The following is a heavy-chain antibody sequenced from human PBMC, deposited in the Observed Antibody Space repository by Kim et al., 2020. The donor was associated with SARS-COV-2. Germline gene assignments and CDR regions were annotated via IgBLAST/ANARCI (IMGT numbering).Heavy chain of an antibody. D-gene: IGHD2-2*01. V-gene: IGHV1-69*13. J-gene: IGHJ5*02. CDR1: GGTFSSYA. CDR3: ARDFKLIVPAATWFDP. CDR2: IIPIFGTA. Sequence: SVKVSCKASGGTFSSYAISWVRQAPGQGLEWMGGIIPIFGTANYAQKFQGRVTITADESTSTAYMELSSLRSEDTAVYYCARDFKLIVPAATWFDPWGQGTLVTVSS.